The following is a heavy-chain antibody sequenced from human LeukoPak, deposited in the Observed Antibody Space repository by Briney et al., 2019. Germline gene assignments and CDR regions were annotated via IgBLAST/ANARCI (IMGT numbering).Heavy chain of an antibody. V-gene: IGHV3-30*12. CDR1: GFIFRSFG. CDR2: IEHDGNDK. J-gene: IGHJ4*02. CDR3: ARVGGH. D-gene: IGHD3-10*01. Sequence: GGSLRLSCTASGFIFRSFGMHWVRQAPGKGLEWVAFIEHDGNDKKYADSVRGRFTISRDNSKNTLYLQMNSLRVEDTAVYYCARVGGHWGQGTLVTVSS.